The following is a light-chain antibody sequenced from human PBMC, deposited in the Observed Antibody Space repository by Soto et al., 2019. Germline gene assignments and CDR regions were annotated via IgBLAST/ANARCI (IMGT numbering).Light chain of an antibody. J-gene: IGKJ4*01. Sequence: DIQMTQSPSTLSASVGARFTITCRASQSISSWLAWYQQKPGKAPKLLIYDASSLESGVPSRFSGSGSGTEFTRTISSLQPDDFATYYCQQYNSYSFGGGTKVDI. CDR1: QSISSW. CDR2: DAS. CDR3: QQYNSYS. V-gene: IGKV1-5*01.